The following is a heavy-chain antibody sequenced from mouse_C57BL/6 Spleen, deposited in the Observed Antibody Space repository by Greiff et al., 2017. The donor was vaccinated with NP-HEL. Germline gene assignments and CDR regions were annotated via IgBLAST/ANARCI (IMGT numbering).Heavy chain of an antibody. CDR1: GYTFTSYW. CDR3: AREEEKGYFDY. J-gene: IGHJ2*01. CDR2: IDPSDSYT. Sequence: VQLQQPGAELVMPGASVKLSCKASGYTFTSYWMHWVKQRPGQGLEWIGEIDPSDSYTNYNQKFKGKSTLTVDKSSSTAYMQLSSLTSEDSAVYYCAREEEKGYFDYWGQGTTLTVSS. V-gene: IGHV1-69*01.